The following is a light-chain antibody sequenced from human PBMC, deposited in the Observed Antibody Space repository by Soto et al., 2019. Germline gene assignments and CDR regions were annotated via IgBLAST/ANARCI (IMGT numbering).Light chain of an antibody. J-gene: IGLJ2*01. Sequence: QSALTPPASVSGSPGQSITISCTGTSSDVGGYNSVSWYQHHPGKAPKLMIYDVSNRPSGVSNRFSASKSGNTASLTISGLQAEDEADYYCSSYSSSSTLYVVFGGGTKLTVL. CDR1: SSDVGGYNS. CDR3: SSYSSSSTLYVV. V-gene: IGLV2-14*03. CDR2: DVS.